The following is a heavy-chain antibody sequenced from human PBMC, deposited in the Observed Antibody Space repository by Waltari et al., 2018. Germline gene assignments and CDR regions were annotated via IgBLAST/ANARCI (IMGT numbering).Heavy chain of an antibody. Sequence: QVQLQESGPGLVKPAETLSLTCAVPGHSISSPYYWGCIRQSPGKGLEWIANIYHNGKTYYNPSLKSRVTISLDTSKNRFSLNLRSVTAADTALYYCAAYLPDWGRGRDYWGQGVLVTVSS. CDR1: GHSISSPYY. V-gene: IGHV4-38-2*01. CDR2: IYHNGKT. D-gene: IGHD7-27*01. CDR3: AAYLPDWGRGRDY. J-gene: IGHJ4*02.